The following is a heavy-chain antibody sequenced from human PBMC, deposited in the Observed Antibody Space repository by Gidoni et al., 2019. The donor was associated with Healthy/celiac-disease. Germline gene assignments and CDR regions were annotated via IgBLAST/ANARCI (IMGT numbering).Heavy chain of an antibody. CDR2: ISGSGSTI. V-gene: IGHV3-11*01. CDR1: GFTFSDYY. CDR3: ARAFYDDFWSGSLMDV. J-gene: IGHJ6*02. D-gene: IGHD3-3*01. Sequence: QVQLVESGGGLVKPGGSLRPSCAASGFTFSDYYMSWIRQAPGKGLEWVSSISGSGSTIYYAGAVKGRCTISRDNAKNSLYLQMNSLRAEDTAVYYCARAFYDDFWSGSLMDVWGQGTTVTVSS.